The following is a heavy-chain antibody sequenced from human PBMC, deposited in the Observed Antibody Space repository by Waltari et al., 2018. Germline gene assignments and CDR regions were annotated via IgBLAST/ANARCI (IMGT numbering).Heavy chain of an antibody. CDR1: GDSVSSDSAA. Sequence: QVQLQQSGPGLVKPSQTLSLTCVISGDSVSSDSAAWNWIRQSPSRGLEWLGRTVYRSKWLNDYAVSVKGRITVNPETAKNQYALQVKSGTPDDTAGYYCVKAGPADFTHWGLGTVVTVSS. CDR3: VKAGPADFTH. CDR2: TVYRSKWLN. D-gene: IGHD3-3*01. J-gene: IGHJ1*01. V-gene: IGHV6-1*01.